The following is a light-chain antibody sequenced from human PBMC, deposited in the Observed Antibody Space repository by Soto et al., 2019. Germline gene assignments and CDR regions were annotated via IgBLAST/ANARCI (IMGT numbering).Light chain of an antibody. V-gene: IGLV1-40*01. CDR1: GSTIGAGYD. CDR3: QSYDSSLSVV. Sequence: QSVLTQPPSVSGAPGQRVTISCTGSGSTIGAGYDVHWYQQLPGTAPRLLIYDNTNRPSGVPDRFSGSKSGTSASLAISGLQAEDEADYYCQSYDSSLSVVFDGGTKVTVL. CDR2: DNT. J-gene: IGLJ2*01.